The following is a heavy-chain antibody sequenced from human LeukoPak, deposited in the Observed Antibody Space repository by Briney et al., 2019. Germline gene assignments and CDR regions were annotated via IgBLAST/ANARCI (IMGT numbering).Heavy chain of an antibody. CDR2: INHSGST. CDR1: AGSFSAYY. Sequence: PSETLSLTCGVYAGSFSAYYWSWIRQPPGKGLEWIGEINHSGSTNYNPSLKSRVTISVDTSKNQFSLKLSSVTAADTAVYYCARGGGPGWYVDYWGQGTLVTVSS. V-gene: IGHV4-34*01. CDR3: ARGGGPGWYVDY. D-gene: IGHD2-15*01. J-gene: IGHJ4*02.